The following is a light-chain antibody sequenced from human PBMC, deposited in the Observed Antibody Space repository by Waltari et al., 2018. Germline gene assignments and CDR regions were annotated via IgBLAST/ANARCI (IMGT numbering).Light chain of an antibody. V-gene: IGLV2-14*03. J-gene: IGLJ1*01. CDR2: DVN. CDR1: SSHIGAYNF. CDR3: SSYTTGSTRYV. Sequence: QSALTQPASVSGSPGQSITIPCTGTSSHIGAYNFVSWYQKHPGKAPKVIIYDVNNRPSGVSSRFSGSKSGNTASLTISGLQAEDEADYYCSSYTTGSTRYVFGSGTKVTVL.